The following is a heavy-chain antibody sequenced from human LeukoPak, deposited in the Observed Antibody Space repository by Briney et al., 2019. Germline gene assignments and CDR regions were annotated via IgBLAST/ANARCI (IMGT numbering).Heavy chain of an antibody. CDR1: GDSISSGGYY. CDR3: ARGLNRNDYGDYGY. CDR2: IYYTGST. J-gene: IGHJ4*02. Sequence: SETLSLTCTVSGDSISSGGYYWSWIRQHPGKGLEWIGYIYYTGSTSYNPSLKSRVTISVQTSKNQFSLKLSSVTAADTAVYYCARGLNRNDYGDYGYWGQGTLVTVSS. V-gene: IGHV4-61*08. D-gene: IGHD4-17*01.